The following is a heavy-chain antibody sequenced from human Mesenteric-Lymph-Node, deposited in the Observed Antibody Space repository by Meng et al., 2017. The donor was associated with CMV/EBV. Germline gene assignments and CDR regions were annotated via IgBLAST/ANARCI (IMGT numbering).Heavy chain of an antibody. J-gene: IGHJ6*02. CDR3: ARDAIGQQLVNYYYYGMDV. Sequence: GESLKISCKASGYTFTGYYMHWVRQAPGQGLEWMGWINPNSGGTNYAQKFQGRVTMTRDTSISTAYMELSRLRSDDTAVYYCARDAIGQQLVNYYYYGMDVWGQGTTVTVSS. V-gene: IGHV1-2*02. D-gene: IGHD6-13*01. CDR1: GYTFTGYY. CDR2: INPNSGGT.